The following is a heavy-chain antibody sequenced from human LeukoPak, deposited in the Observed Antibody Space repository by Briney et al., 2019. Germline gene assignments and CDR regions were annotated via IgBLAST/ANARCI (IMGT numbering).Heavy chain of an antibody. J-gene: IGHJ1*01. Sequence: PGGSLRLSCAASGFTFSSYTMNWVRQAPGKGLEWVSYISAGGATMYYADSVKGRFTISRDNAKNSLYLQMSSLRDEDTAVYYCAGSFQHWGQGTLVTVSS. V-gene: IGHV3-48*02. CDR2: ISAGGATM. CDR3: AGSFQH. CDR1: GFTFSSYT.